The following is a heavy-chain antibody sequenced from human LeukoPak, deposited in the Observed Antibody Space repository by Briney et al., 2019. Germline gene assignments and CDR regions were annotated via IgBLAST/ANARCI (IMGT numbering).Heavy chain of an antibody. CDR3: AKSDCGSDGCKLLNY. CDR1: GFTFNNYA. D-gene: IGHD2-21*01. CDR2: IDGGGDAT. Sequence: GGSLRLSCAAFGFTFNNYAMGWVRQPPGKGLEWLSVIDGGGDATKYADSVKGRFTISRDNSKNTVSLQMNSLRVEDTAIYYCAKSDCGSDGCKLLNYWGQGTLVTVSS. J-gene: IGHJ4*02. V-gene: IGHV3-23*01.